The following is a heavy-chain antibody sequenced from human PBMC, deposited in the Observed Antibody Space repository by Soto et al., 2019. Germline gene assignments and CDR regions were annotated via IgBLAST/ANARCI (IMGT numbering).Heavy chain of an antibody. CDR2: SFYTGST. D-gene: IGHD5-12*01. CDR1: DGSISSYY. CDR3: AESRDGYNLNAIDD. J-gene: IGHJ4*02. V-gene: IGHV4-59*01. Sequence: QVQRQVSGPGLVKPSATLSLTCTVSDGSISSYYWSWIRQPPGKGLDWLGYSFYTGSTNHNPSLKSRVTISLDMSTNQFSLRLSSVTAVDTATYYCAESRDGYNLNAIDDWGQGFLVTVSS.